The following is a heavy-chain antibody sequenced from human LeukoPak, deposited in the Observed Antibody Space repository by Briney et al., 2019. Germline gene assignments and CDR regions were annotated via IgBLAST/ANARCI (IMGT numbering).Heavy chain of an antibody. J-gene: IGHJ4*02. CDR1: GFTFSDYS. CDR2: IGIDSGNT. D-gene: IGHD1-1*01. V-gene: IGHV3-11*06. Sequence: GGSLRLSCAASGFTFSDYSMSWVRQAPGKGLEWVSYIGIDSGNTNYADSVKGRFTISGDKAKNSLYLQMNSLRVEDTAVYYCARDYKFAFDNWGQGTLVTVSS. CDR3: ARDYKFAFDN.